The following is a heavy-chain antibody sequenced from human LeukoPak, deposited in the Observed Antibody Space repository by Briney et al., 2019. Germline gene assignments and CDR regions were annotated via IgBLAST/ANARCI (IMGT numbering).Heavy chain of an antibody. V-gene: IGHV4-59*01. CDR3: ARVNLPYSSGWLFDY. D-gene: IGHD6-19*01. CDR1: GGSISYYY. Sequence: SETLSLTCSVYGGSISYYYWSWNRQPPGTGLEWIGYIYYSGSTNYNPSLKSRVTISVDTSKTQFSLKLSSVTTADTAVYYCARVNLPYSSGWLFDYWGQGTLVTVSS. J-gene: IGHJ4*02. CDR2: IYYSGST.